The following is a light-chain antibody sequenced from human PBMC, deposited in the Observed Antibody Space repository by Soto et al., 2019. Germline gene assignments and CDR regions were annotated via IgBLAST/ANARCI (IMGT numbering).Light chain of an antibody. CDR2: DAS. CDR3: QQRSNWPGT. Sequence: EIVLTQSPATLSLSPGERATLSCRASQSVSSYLAWYQQKPGQAPRLLIYDASNMATGIPARFSGSGSGTDFTLTISSLEPEDFAGYYCQQRSNWPGTFGQGTNVEIK. V-gene: IGKV3-11*01. CDR1: QSVSSY. J-gene: IGKJ1*01.